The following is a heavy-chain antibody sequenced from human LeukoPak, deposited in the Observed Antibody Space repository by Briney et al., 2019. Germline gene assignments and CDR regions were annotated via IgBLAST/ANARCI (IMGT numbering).Heavy chain of an antibody. CDR1: GFTFSSYA. CDR2: ISGSGGST. CDR3: AKGGGLLWFGEFGLR. Sequence: GGSLRLSCAASGFTFSSYAMSWVRQAPGKGLEWVSAISGSGGSTYYADSVKGRFTISRDNSRNTLYLQMNSLRAEDTAVYYCAKGGGLLWFGEFGLRGGQGTLVTVSS. V-gene: IGHV3-23*01. J-gene: IGHJ4*02. D-gene: IGHD3-10*01.